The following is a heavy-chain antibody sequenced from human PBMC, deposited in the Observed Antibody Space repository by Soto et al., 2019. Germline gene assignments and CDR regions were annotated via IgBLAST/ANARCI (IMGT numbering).Heavy chain of an antibody. J-gene: IGHJ6*02. CDR1: GYTFTGYY. CDR2: INPNSGGT. CDR3: ARGDTIFGVVIIVDYYYGMDV. D-gene: IGHD3-3*01. Sequence: QVQLVQSGAEVKKPGASVKVSCKASGYTFTGYYMHWVRQAPGQGLEWMGWINPNSGGTNYAQKFQGRVTMTRDTSISTAYMELSRLRSDDTAVYYCARGDTIFGVVIIVDYYYGMDVWGQGTTVTVSS. V-gene: IGHV1-2*02.